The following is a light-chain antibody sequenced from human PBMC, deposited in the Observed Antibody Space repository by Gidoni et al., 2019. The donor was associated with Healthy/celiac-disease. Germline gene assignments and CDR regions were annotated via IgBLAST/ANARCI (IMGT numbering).Light chain of an antibody. CDR2: EVS. V-gene: IGLV2-14*01. CDR3: SSYTSSSGGGVV. CDR1: SSDVGGYNY. J-gene: IGLJ2*01. Sequence: QSALTQPASVSGSPGQSITISCTGTSSDVGGYNYVSWYQQHPGKAPKLMIYEVSNRPSGVSNRFSGSKSGNTASLTISGLQAEDEADYYCSSYTSSSGGGVVFGGGTKLTVL.